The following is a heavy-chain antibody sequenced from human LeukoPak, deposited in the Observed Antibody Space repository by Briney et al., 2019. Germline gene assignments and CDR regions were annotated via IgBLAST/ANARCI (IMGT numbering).Heavy chain of an antibody. CDR1: GYSISSAYY. D-gene: IGHD6-19*01. CDR2: MYHSGST. CDR3: ARLRGATVAHNWFDP. Sequence: PSETLSLTCSVSGYSISSAYYWGWIRQPPGKGLEWIGTMYHSGSTNYNPSLKSRVTISVDTSKNQFSLKLSSVTAADTAVYYCARLRGATVAHNWFDPWGQGTLVTVSS. J-gene: IGHJ5*02. V-gene: IGHV4-38-2*02.